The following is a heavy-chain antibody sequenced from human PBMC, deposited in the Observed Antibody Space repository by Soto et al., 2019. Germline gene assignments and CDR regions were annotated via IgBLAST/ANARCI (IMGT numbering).Heavy chain of an antibody. CDR1: GGSISSGDYY. J-gene: IGHJ4*02. CDR3: ARCASSCSLGF. D-gene: IGHD2-15*01. V-gene: IGHV4-30-4*01. Sequence: QVELQESGPGLAKPSQTLSLTCTVSGGSISSGDYYWSWIRQPPGKGLEWIGYIYYSGSTYYNPSLMSRVTISGDTAKNQCSLKLSSVTAADTAVYYCARCASSCSLGFWGQGTLVTVSS. CDR2: IYYSGST.